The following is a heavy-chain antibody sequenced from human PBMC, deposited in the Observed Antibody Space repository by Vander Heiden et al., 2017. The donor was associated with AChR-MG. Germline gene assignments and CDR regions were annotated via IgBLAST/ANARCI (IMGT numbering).Heavy chain of an antibody. CDR2: LSNDGTHK. V-gene: IGHV3-30-3*01. J-gene: IGHJ4*02. CDR3: ARMLYGDLRYFDF. D-gene: IGHD4-17*01. Sequence: VQLVESGGGVVQPGRSLRLSCAASGFPFRSFTMHWVRQTPGKGLEWVANLSNDGTHKNYADSVQGRFTISRDNSKNTLYLQINSLRTEDTAVYYCARMLYGDLRYFDFWGQGTLVTVS. CDR1: GFPFRSFT.